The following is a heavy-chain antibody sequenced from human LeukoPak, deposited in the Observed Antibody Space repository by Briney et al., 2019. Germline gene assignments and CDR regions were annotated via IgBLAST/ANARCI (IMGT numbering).Heavy chain of an antibody. J-gene: IGHJ4*02. V-gene: IGHV1-2*02. D-gene: IGHD6-19*01. Sequence: ASVKVSCKASGYTFTGYYMHWVRQAPGQGLEWMGWINPNSGGTNYAQKFQGRVTMTRDTSISTAYMELSRLRSDDTAVYYCARVYSSGWYSLVDYWGQGTLVTASS. CDR3: ARVYSSGWYSLVDY. CDR1: GYTFTGYY. CDR2: INPNSGGT.